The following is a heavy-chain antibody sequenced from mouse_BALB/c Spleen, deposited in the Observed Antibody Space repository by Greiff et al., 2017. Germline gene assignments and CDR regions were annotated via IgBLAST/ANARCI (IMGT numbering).Heavy chain of an antibody. CDR1: GYAFTNYL. CDR3: ARSSYYRSYYYAMDY. J-gene: IGHJ4*01. Sequence: QVQLQQSGAELVRPGTSVKVSCKASGYAFTNYLIEWVKQRPGQGLEWIGVINPGSGGTNYNEKFKGKATLTADKSSSTAYMQLSSLTSDDSAVYVCARSSYYRSYYYAMDYWGQGTSVTVSA. V-gene: IGHV1-54*03. D-gene: IGHD2-14*01. CDR2: INPGSGGT.